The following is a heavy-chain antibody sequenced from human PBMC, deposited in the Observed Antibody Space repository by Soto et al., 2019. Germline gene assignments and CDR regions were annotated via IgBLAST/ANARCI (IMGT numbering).Heavy chain of an antibody. D-gene: IGHD2-15*01. J-gene: IGHJ3*02. V-gene: IGHV3-23*01. Sequence: GGSLRLSCAASGFTFSDYAMIWVRQAPGKGLEWVSGLGVSNSDTHYAASVEGRFTVSRDNSKSTMFLQMNSLRVEDTAVYYCAKDKVDHNSVWDPFDIWGQGTLVTVSS. CDR1: GFTFSDYA. CDR2: LGVSNSDT. CDR3: AKDKVDHNSVWDPFDI.